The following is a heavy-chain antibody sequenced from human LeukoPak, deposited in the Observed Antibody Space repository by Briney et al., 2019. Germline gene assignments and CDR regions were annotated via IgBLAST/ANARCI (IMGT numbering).Heavy chain of an antibody. J-gene: IGHJ4*02. CDR1: GFTFSSYA. Sequence: GGSLRLSCAASGFTFSSYAMSWVRQAPGKGLEWVSAISGSGGSTYYADSVKGRFTISRDNSKNTLYLQMNSLRAEDTAVYYCAKAVLMVYAVYYFDYWGQGTLVTVSS. D-gene: IGHD2-8*01. V-gene: IGHV3-23*01. CDR2: ISGSGGST. CDR3: AKAVLMVYAVYYFDY.